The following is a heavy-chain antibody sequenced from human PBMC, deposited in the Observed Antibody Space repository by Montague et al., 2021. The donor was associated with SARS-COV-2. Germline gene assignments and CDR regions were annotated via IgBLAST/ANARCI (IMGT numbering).Heavy chain of an antibody. V-gene: IGHV4-39*07. D-gene: IGHD6-13*01. CDR1: GCSITSSSYY. Sequence: SETLSLTCSISGCSITSSSYYCGCLRQPPWTGLEWIGCIYYSGSTYYNPSLKSRVTISVDTSKNQFSLKLSSVTAADTAVYYCARDPEETYSSSWYYYYGMDVWGQGTTVTVSS. CDR2: IYYSGST. J-gene: IGHJ6*02. CDR3: ARDPEETYSSSWYYYYGMDV.